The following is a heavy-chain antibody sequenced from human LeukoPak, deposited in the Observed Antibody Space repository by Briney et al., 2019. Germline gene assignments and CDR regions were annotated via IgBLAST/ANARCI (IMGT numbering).Heavy chain of an antibody. CDR1: GGSFSGYY. CDR3: ARSPPARYWFDP. V-gene: IGHV4-34*01. CDR2: INDSGNT. J-gene: IGHJ5*02. D-gene: IGHD3-3*01. Sequence: SETLSLTGAGYGGSFSGYYWSWIRQPPGKGLEWIGEINDSGNTHYNPSLKSRVTISVDTSKNQFSLKVNSVTAADTAVFYCARSPPARYWFDPWGQGILVTVSS.